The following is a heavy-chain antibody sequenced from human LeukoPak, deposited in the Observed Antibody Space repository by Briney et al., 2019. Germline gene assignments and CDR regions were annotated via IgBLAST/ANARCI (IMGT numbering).Heavy chain of an antibody. V-gene: IGHV3-21*01. D-gene: IGHD1-26*01. J-gene: IGHJ6*02. CDR3: ARDQENGSYAVHDYYAMDV. Sequence: GGSLRPSGAALGITFSSYSLNWCRQAPGKGLGGVSSFSTSSRYIYHAVSVKGRFTSSSDNAKSSLQLQLNNLRGEDTALYYSARDQENGSYAVHDYYAMDVWGQGTTVTVSS. CDR2: FSTSSRYI. CDR1: GITFSSYS.